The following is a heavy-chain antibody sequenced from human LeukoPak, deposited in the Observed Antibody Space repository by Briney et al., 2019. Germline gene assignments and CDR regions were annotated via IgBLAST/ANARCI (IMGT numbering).Heavy chain of an antibody. J-gene: IGHJ3*02. CDR3: ARGLETLNDAFDI. D-gene: IGHD1-1*01. CDR1: GDSVSSNSAA. CDR2: TYYRSKWYN. V-gene: IGHV6-1*01. Sequence: SQTLSLTCAISGDSVSSNSAAWNWFRQSPSRGLEWLGRTYYRSKWYNDYAVSVKSRITINPDTSKNQFSLQLNSVTPEDTAVYYCARGLETLNDAFDIWGQGTMVTVSS.